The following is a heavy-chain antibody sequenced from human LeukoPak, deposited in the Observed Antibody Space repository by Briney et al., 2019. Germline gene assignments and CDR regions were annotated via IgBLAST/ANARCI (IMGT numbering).Heavy chain of an antibody. Sequence: ASVKVSCKASGYTFTSYGISWVRQAPGQGLEWMGWISAYNGNTNYAQKLQGRVTMTTDTSTSTAYMEPRSLRSDDTAVYYCARASARGTYFDYWGQGTLVTVSS. D-gene: IGHD3-16*01. CDR2: ISAYNGNT. V-gene: IGHV1-18*01. J-gene: IGHJ4*02. CDR1: GYTFTSYG. CDR3: ARASARGTYFDY.